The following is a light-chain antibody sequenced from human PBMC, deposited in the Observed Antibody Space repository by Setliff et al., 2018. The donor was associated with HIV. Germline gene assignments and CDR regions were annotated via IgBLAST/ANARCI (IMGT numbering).Light chain of an antibody. V-gene: IGLV2-14*02. Sequence: QSVLTQPASVSGSPGQSITIACTGTSSDVGNENLVSWYQEYPGKVPKLIIYEDNKRPSGVSNRFSGSKSGNTASLTISGLQAEDEGDYYCSSFLSTTTSVFGSGTKVTVL. CDR2: EDN. J-gene: IGLJ1*01. CDR1: SSDVGNENL. CDR3: SSFLSTTTSV.